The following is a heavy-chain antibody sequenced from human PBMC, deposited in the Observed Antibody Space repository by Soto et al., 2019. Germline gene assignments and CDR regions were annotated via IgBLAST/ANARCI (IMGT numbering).Heavy chain of an antibody. CDR3: ARGMIGHYVWGGDFDY. CDR2: IYSGGST. D-gene: IGHD3-16*01. V-gene: IGHV3-53*01. Sequence: GGSLRLSCAASGFTVSSNYMSWVRQAPGKGLEWVSVIYSGGSTYYADSVKGRFTISRDNSKNTLYLQMNSLRAEDTAVYYCARGMIGHYVWGGDFDYWGQGTLVTVSS. J-gene: IGHJ4*02. CDR1: GFTVSSNY.